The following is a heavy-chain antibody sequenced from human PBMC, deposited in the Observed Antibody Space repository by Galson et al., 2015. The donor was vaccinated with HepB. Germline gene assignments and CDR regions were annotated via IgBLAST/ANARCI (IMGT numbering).Heavy chain of an antibody. D-gene: IGHD2/OR15-2a*01. J-gene: IGHJ6*03. CDR2: IDPQNGET. Sequence: VKVSCKVSGYTFSDYYMHWVQQAPGKGLEWVGLIDPQNGETMYAKRFQGRVTITADTSTDTTYMELSSLRSEDTALYFCATVGPSVKSVQSWYFFYLDVWGKGTTVTVAS. V-gene: IGHV1-69-2*01. CDR1: GYTFSDYY. CDR3: ATVGPSVKSVQSWYFFYLDV.